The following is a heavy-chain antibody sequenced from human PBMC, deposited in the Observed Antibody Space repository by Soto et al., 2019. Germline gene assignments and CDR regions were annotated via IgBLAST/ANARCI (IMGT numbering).Heavy chain of an antibody. CDR1: GSRFSNYV. CDR3: AREGRGKEAGYNGLCSLGY. CDR2: IIPIFNTT. Sequence: QVQLVQSGAEVKTPGSSLKVSCTVSGSRFSNYVISWVRQAPGHGLEWLGRIIPIFNTTQYAQKFQGRVTITGDKSTKTASLELSSLRSDDTAVYYWAREGRGKEAGYNGLCSLGYWGQGTLVTVPS. V-gene: IGHV1-69*06. J-gene: IGHJ4*02. D-gene: IGHD2-2*02.